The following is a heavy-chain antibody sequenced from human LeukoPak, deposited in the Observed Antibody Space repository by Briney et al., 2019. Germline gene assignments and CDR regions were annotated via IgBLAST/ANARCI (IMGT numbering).Heavy chain of an antibody. CDR2: IYSGGST. CDR3: CPHFYHSSRVDDAFDI. V-gene: IGHV3-66*02. D-gene: IGHD3-22*01. CDR1: GLTVSGNH. Sequence: GALILSCAAAGLTVSGNHMSWVRHPPDEGLGSVSVIYSGGSTFYAYYVRGRFTISRDTSTNTLYLHLSSLRPEFTALYYCCPHFYHSSRVDDAFDIWSPGTIVRVPS. J-gene: IGHJ3*02.